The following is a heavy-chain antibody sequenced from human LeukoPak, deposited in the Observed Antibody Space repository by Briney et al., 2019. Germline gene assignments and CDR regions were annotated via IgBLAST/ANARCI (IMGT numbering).Heavy chain of an antibody. V-gene: IGHV3-9*01. D-gene: IGHD2-2*01. CDR2: ISWNSGSI. CDR1: GFTFDDYA. CDR3: AKGTEPAASKLDFDY. Sequence: PGGSLRLSCAASGFTFDDYAMHWVRQAPGKGLEWVSGISWNSGSIGYADSVKGRFTISRDNAKSSLYLQMNSLRAEDTALYYCAKGTEPAASKLDFDYWGQGTLVTVSS. J-gene: IGHJ4*02.